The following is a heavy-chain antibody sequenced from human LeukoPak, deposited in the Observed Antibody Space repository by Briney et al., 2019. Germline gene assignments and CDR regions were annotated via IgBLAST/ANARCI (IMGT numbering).Heavy chain of an antibody. CDR1: GGSISSGSYY. Sequence: SQTLCLTCTVSGGSISSGSYYWSWIRQPAGKGLERIGRIYTSVSTNYNPSLKSRFTISVDTSKNQFSLKLSSVTAADTAVYYCARVKGGASSVYWDQGTLVTVSS. D-gene: IGHD4/OR15-4a*01. J-gene: IGHJ4*02. CDR3: ARVKGGASSVY. V-gene: IGHV4-61*02. CDR2: IYTSVST.